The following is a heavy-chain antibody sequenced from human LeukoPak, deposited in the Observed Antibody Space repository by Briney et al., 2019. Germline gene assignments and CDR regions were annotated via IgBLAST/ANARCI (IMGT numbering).Heavy chain of an antibody. CDR2: ISGSGGST. D-gene: IGHD1-26*01. J-gene: IGHJ4*02. CDR1: GFTFSSYD. Sequence: GGSLRLSCAASGFTFSSYDMSWVRQGPGKGLEWVSAISGSGGSTYFADSLKGRFTISRGNSKNTVYLQMNSLRAEDTAVYYCAKDRASGTYFDYWGQGALVTVSS. V-gene: IGHV3-23*01. CDR3: AKDRASGTYFDY.